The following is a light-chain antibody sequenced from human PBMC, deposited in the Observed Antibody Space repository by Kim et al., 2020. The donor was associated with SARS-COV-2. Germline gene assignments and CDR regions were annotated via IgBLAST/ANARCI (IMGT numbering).Light chain of an antibody. Sequence: PASISCRSSQSIVYSDGNIYLNWFHQRPGQSPRSLIYKVSNRDSGVPDRFSGSGSGTDFTLHISRVEAEDVGIYYCMQGTHWPLTFGPGTKVDIK. CDR1: QSIVYSDGNIY. CDR2: KVS. J-gene: IGKJ3*01. CDR3: MQGTHWPLT. V-gene: IGKV2-30*01.